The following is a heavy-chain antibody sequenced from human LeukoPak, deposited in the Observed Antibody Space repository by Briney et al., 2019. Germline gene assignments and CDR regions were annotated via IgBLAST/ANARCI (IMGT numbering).Heavy chain of an antibody. D-gene: IGHD3-3*01. CDR3: ARATTFGVVTH. CDR2: IYYSGST. CDR1: GGSISSYY. J-gene: IGHJ4*02. V-gene: IGHV4-59*01. Sequence: SETLSLTCTVSGGSISSYYWSWIRQPPGKGLEWIGYIYYSGSTNYNPSLKSRVTISVDTSKNQFSLKLSSVTAADTAVYYCARATTFGVVTHWGQGTLVTVSS.